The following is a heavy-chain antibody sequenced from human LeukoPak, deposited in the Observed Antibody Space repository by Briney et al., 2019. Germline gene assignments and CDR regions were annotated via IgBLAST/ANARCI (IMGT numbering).Heavy chain of an antibody. CDR1: GFTFNTFN. D-gene: IGHD3-9*01. J-gene: IGHJ4*02. V-gene: IGHV3-21*01. CDR2: ITSGGDYI. Sequence: GGSLRLSCAASGFTFNTFNMNWVRQAPGKGLEWVSSITSGGDYIYYADSVKGRFTTSRDNAKNSLSLQLNSLRVEDTAVYYCARGHYDVLAASYKWTPDYWGQGTLVTVCS. CDR3: ARGHYDVLAASYKWTPDY.